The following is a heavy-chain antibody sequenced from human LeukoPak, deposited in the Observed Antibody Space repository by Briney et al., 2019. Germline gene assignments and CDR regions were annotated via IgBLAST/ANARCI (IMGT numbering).Heavy chain of an antibody. CDR1: GFTFSDYY. D-gene: IGHD6-19*01. CDR3: ARADIAVAGTLVGDFFDY. J-gene: IGHJ4*02. CDR2: ISSSGSTI. Sequence: GGSLRLSCAASGFTFSDYYMSWIRQAPGKGLEWVSYISSSGSTIYYADSVKGRFTISRDNAKNSLYLQMNSLRAEDTAVYYCARADIAVAGTLVGDFFDYWGQGTLVTVSS. V-gene: IGHV3-11*04.